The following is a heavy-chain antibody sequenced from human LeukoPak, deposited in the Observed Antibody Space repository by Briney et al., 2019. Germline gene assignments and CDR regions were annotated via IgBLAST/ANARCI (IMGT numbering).Heavy chain of an antibody. CDR2: INSDGSST. Sequence: PGGPLRLPCAASGFTFSSYRMHWLPQAPGKGLVWVSRINSDGSSTRYADPVKGRFTISRDNAKNTLYLQMNSLRAEDTAVYYCARAPRGGLRYFGGLVGPDIGGWFDPWGQGTLVTVSS. D-gene: IGHD3-9*01. CDR1: GFTFSSYR. V-gene: IGHV3-74*01. J-gene: IGHJ5*02. CDR3: ARAPRGGLRYFGGLVGPDIGGWFDP.